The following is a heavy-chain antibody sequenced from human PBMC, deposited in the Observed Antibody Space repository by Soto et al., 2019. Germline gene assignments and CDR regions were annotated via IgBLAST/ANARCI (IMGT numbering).Heavy chain of an antibody. Sequence: QVQLVESGGGVVQPGKSLRLSCAASGFTFSTYGIHWVRQAPGKGLEWVALISYDGGSKYYGDSVKGRFIISRDNCHNTVSLQMNSLRADDTAVYFCAKEQLAMTVVVADYFDSWGQGTLVTVSS. V-gene: IGHV3-30*18. J-gene: IGHJ4*02. CDR3: AKEQLAMTVVVADYFDS. CDR2: ISYDGGSK. CDR1: GFTFSTYG. D-gene: IGHD3-22*01.